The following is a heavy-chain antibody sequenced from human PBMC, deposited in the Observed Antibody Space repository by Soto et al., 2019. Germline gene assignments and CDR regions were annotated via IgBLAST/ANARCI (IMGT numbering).Heavy chain of an antibody. Sequence: QVRLVESGGGVVQPGRSLRLSCTASGFSFSSYAMYWFRQPPGKGLEWVAVISHDGINKHYADSVKGRVTVSRDNSNYSLELQLNSLRGEDTAMYYCARDMYSSDYFVKWFEPWGQGTLVTVSS. V-gene: IGHV3-30-3*01. D-gene: IGHD6-19*01. CDR3: ARDMYSSDYFVKWFEP. CDR2: ISHDGINK. J-gene: IGHJ5*02. CDR1: GFSFSSYA.